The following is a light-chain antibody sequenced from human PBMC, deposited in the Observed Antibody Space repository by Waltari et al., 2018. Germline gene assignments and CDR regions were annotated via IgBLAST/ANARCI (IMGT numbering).Light chain of an antibody. Sequence: EIVMTWSPTTLSLSPGERAALSCRASQSVSRGLVWYQQKPGQAPRLLMFDTSSSATGIPDRFSGSWSGTDFTLTISSLDPEDVGVYYCLQRRDLPLTFDGGTKVSIK. V-gene: IGKV3-11*01. CDR3: LQRRDLPLT. CDR2: DTS. CDR1: QSVSRG. J-gene: IGKJ4*01.